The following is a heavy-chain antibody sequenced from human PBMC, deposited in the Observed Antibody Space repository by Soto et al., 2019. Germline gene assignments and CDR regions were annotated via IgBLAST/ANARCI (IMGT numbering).Heavy chain of an antibody. CDR3: ARDYYDSSGYEVGYYFDY. Sequence: GASVKVSCKASGGTFSSYAISWVRQAPGQGLEWMGGIIPIFGTANYAQKFQGRVTITVDESTSTAYMELSSLRSEDTAVYYCARDYYDSSGYEVGYYFDYWGQGTLVTVSS. CDR2: IIPIFGTA. CDR1: GGTFSSYA. V-gene: IGHV1-69*13. J-gene: IGHJ4*02. D-gene: IGHD3-22*01.